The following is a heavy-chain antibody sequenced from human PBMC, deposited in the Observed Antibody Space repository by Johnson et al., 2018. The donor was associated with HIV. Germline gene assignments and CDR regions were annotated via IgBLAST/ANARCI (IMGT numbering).Heavy chain of an antibody. CDR3: ARAWGTPFNFWSGYNGDGDAFDV. CDR1: GFTFSTYW. V-gene: IGHV3-11*04. J-gene: IGHJ3*01. Sequence: QVQLVESGGGLVKPGGSLRLSCAASGFTFSTYWMSWVRQAPGKGLEWVSYISGSDGAIWYVDSVKGRFTVSRDNASQSLYLQMNSLRVEDTTVYYCARAWGTPFNFWSGYNGDGDAFDVWGQGTMVTVSS. D-gene: IGHD3-3*01. CDR2: ISGSDGAI.